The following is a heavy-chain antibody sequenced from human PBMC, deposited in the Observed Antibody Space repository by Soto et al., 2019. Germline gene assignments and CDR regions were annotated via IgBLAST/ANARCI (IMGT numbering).Heavy chain of an antibody. CDR3: ANHFLGDGVVINTFDY. CDR2: IKQDGSDK. V-gene: IGHV3-7*01. CDR1: GFPFSGYW. J-gene: IGHJ4*02. D-gene: IGHD3-3*01. Sequence: GGSLRLSCAASGFPFSGYWMSWIRQAPGKGLEWVANIKQDGSDKYYADSVKGRFTISRDNSKNTLYLQMNSLRAEDTAVYYCANHFLGDGVVINTFDYWGQGALVTVSS.